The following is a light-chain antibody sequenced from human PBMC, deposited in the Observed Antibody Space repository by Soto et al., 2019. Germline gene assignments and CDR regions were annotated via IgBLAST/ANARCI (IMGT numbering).Light chain of an antibody. Sequence: EIVLTQSPGTLSLSPGERATLSCRASQRFRTTYLAWYQQNPGQAPRLLISGASSRATGIPDRFSGSGSGTDFTLTISRLEPEDFALYYCQQYGGSPITFGQGTRLEIK. CDR1: QRFRTTY. CDR2: GAS. V-gene: IGKV3-20*01. J-gene: IGKJ5*01. CDR3: QQYGGSPIT.